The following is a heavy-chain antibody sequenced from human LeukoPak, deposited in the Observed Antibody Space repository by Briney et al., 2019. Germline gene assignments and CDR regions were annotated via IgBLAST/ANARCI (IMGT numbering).Heavy chain of an antibody. V-gene: IGHV1-8*02. CDR1: GYTFTSYG. CDR2: MNPNSGNT. CDR3: ARGLSISTQQ. J-gene: IGHJ1*01. Sequence: ASVKVSCKASGYTFTSYGISWVRQAPGQGLEWMGWMNPNSGNTGYAQKFQGRVTMTRNTSISTAYMELSSLRSEDTAVYYCARGLSISTQQWGQGTLVTVSS. D-gene: IGHD3-3*01.